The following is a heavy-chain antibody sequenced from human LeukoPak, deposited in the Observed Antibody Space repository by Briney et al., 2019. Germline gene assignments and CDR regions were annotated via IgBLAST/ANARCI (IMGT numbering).Heavy chain of an antibody. V-gene: IGHV5-51*01. CDR3: ARGKVCSSTGCPADY. CDR2: IYPGDSDT. J-gene: IGHJ4*02. D-gene: IGHD2-2*01. CDR1: GYSFTAYW. Sequence: GESLKISCKGSGYSFTAYWIGWVRQMPGKGLEWMGIIYPGDSDTRYSPSFQGQVTISADKSISTAYLQWSSLKASDTAMYYCARGKVCSSTGCPADYWGQGTLVTVSS.